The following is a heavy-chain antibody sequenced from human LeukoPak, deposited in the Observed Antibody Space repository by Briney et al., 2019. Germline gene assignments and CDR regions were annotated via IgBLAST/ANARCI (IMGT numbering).Heavy chain of an antibody. J-gene: IGHJ5*02. D-gene: IGHD6-19*01. CDR3: AKDPQQWLVQGFDP. CDR1: EFTFSSYA. V-gene: IGHV3-23*01. Sequence: GGSLSLSCAASEFTFSSYAMSWVRQAPGKGLEWVSAISGSGGSTYYADSVKGRFTISRDNSKNTLYLQMNSLRAEDTAVYYCAKDPQQWLVQGFDPWGQGTLVTVSS. CDR2: ISGSGGST.